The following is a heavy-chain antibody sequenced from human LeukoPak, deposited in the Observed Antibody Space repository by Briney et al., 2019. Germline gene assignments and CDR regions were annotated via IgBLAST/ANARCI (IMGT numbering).Heavy chain of an antibody. V-gene: IGHV4-38-2*01. D-gene: IGHD4-23*01. Sequence: SETLSLTCAVSGYSISSGYYWGWIRPPPGKGLEWIGTIYHSGRTYYNPSLKSRVTISVDMSKNQFSLKLSSVTAADTAVYYCARRATVVTAGWYYFDYWGQGTLVTVSS. J-gene: IGHJ4*02. CDR1: GYSISSGYY. CDR2: IYHSGRT. CDR3: ARRATVVTAGWYYFDY.